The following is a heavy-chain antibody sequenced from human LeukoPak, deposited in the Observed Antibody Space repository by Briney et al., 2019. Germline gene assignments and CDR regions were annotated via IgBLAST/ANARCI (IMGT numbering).Heavy chain of an antibody. D-gene: IGHD2-2*01. V-gene: IGHV3-23*01. Sequence: GGSLRLSCAASGFTFNKYAMSWVRQAPGKGLEWVSTISGNGGSTYYSDSVKGRFTISRDNSKNTLFLQMNSLRAEDTAVYYCAKADCSASSCQTQDYWGQGTLVTVSS. CDR1: GFTFNKYA. CDR2: ISGNGGST. CDR3: AKADCSASSCQTQDY. J-gene: IGHJ4*02.